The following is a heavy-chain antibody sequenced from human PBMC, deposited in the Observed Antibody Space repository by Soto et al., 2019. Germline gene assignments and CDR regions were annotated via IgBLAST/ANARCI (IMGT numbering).Heavy chain of an antibody. CDR1: GFTFSSYA. D-gene: IGHD5-18*01. V-gene: IGHV3-64*01. CDR3: ARAGMIQLWSHYWYFDL. Sequence: EVQLVESGGGLVQPGGSLRLSCAASGFTFSSYAMHWVRQAPGKGLEYVSAISSNGGSTYYANSVKGRFTISRDNSKNTLYLQMGSLRAEDMAVYYCARAGMIQLWSHYWYFDLWGRGTLVTVSS. J-gene: IGHJ2*01. CDR2: ISSNGGST.